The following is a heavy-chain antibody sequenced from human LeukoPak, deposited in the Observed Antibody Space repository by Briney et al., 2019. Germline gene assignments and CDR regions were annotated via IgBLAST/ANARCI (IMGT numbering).Heavy chain of an antibody. V-gene: IGHV3-9*01. Sequence: GGSLRLSCAASGFTFDDYAKHWVRQAPGKGLEWVSGISWNSGSIGYADSVKGRFTISRDNAKNSLYLQMNSLRAEDTALYYCAKDISPGGAKGLYNWFDPWGQGTLVTVSS. J-gene: IGHJ5*02. CDR1: GFTFDDYA. D-gene: IGHD1-26*01. CDR2: ISWNSGSI. CDR3: AKDISPGGAKGLYNWFDP.